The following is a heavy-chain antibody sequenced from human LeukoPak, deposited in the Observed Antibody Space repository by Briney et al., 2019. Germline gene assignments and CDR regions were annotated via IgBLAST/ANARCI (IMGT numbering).Heavy chain of an antibody. CDR1: GFTFSSYA. Sequence: TGSSLRLSCAASGFTFSSYAMNWVRQAPGKGLEWVAVISYDGSNKYYADSVKGRFTISRDNSKNTLYLQMNSLRAEDTAVYYCAKLSGSDRFDYWGQGTLVTVSS. J-gene: IGHJ4*02. V-gene: IGHV3-30-3*02. CDR3: AKLSGSDRFDY. D-gene: IGHD1-26*01. CDR2: ISYDGSNK.